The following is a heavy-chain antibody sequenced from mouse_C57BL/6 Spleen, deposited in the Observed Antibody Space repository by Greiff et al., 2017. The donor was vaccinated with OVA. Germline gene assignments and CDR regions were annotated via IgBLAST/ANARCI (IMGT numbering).Heavy chain of an antibody. D-gene: IGHD2-10*01. V-gene: IGHV2-2*01. CDR3: ARRPTMACWYFDV. J-gene: IGHJ1*03. CDR1: GFSLTSYG. CDR2: IWRGGRT. Sequence: QVQLKESGPGLVQPSQSLSITCTVSGFSLTSYGVHWVRQSPGKGLEWLGVIWRGGRTDNNAAFISRLSISKENSKSQVFFKMSSLQADDTAIYYCARRPTMACWYFDVWGTGTTVTVSS.